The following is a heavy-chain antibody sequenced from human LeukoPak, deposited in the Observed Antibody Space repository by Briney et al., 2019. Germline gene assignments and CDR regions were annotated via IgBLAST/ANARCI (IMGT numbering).Heavy chain of an antibody. CDR2: ISGSGDGT. CDR1: GFTFGSSA. J-gene: IGHJ4*02. V-gene: IGHV3-23*01. CDR3: AKRGDPYYFDY. Sequence: GGSLRLSCAASGFTFGSSAMSWVRQAPGKGLEWVSVISGSGDGTYYADSVKGRFTISRDNSKNTLYLQLNSLRAEDTAVYHCAKRGDPYYFDYWGQGALVTVSA. D-gene: IGHD2-21*02.